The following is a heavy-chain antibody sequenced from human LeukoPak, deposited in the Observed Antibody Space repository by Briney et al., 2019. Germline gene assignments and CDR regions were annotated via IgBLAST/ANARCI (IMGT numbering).Heavy chain of an antibody. Sequence: PGRSLRLSCAASGFTFSSYAMHWVRQAPGKGLEYVSAISSNGGSTYYANSVKGRFTISRDNSKNTLYLQMCSLRAEDMAVYYCARMYYDFWSGYYDYWGQGTLVTVSS. CDR2: ISSNGGST. D-gene: IGHD3-3*01. V-gene: IGHV3-64*01. CDR3: ARMYYDFWSGYYDY. CDR1: GFTFSSYA. J-gene: IGHJ4*02.